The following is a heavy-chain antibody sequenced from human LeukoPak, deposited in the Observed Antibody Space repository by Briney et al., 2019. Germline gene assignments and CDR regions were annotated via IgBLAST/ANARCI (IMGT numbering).Heavy chain of an antibody. Sequence: PGGSLRLSCAASGFTISSYSMHWVRQAPGKGLVWVSLISTSSSYTYYVDSVKGRFTISRDNGTNSLYLQMNSLRAEDTAVYYCAKSGGSYYDYYYYYMDVWGKGTTVTVSS. V-gene: IGHV3-21*01. CDR1: GFTISSYS. CDR3: AKSGGSYYDYYYYYMDV. CDR2: ISTSSSYT. J-gene: IGHJ6*03. D-gene: IGHD1-26*01.